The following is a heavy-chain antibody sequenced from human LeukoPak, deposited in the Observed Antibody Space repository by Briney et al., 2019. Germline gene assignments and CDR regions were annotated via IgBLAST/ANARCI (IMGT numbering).Heavy chain of an antibody. CDR3: ARGRLTAAARPDFDY. Sequence: ASVKVSCKASGYTFTSYGISWVRQAPGQGLEWMGWISAYNGNTNYAQKLQGRVTMTTDTSTSTAYMELRSLRSDDTAVYYCARGRLTAAARPDFDYWGQGTLVTVSS. CDR1: GYTFTSYG. CDR2: ISAYNGNT. V-gene: IGHV1-18*01. D-gene: IGHD6-13*01. J-gene: IGHJ4*02.